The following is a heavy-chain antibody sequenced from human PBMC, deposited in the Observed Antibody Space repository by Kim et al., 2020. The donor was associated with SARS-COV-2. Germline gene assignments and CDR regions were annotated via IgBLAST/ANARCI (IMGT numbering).Heavy chain of an antibody. CDR1: GGSISSYY. J-gene: IGHJ4*01. CDR3: ASTKGAPDYGSRGSYGY. Sequence: SETLSLTCTVSGGSISSYYWSWIRQPPGKGLEWIGYIYYSGSTNYNPSLKSRVTISVDTSKNQFSLKLSSVTAADTAVYYCASTKGAPDYGSRGSYGYWGHGTPVTVSS. D-gene: IGHD3-10*01. V-gene: IGHV4-59*01. CDR2: IYYSGST.